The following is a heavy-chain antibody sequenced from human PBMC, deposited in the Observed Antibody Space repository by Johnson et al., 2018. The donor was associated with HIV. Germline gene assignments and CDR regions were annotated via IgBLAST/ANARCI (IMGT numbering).Heavy chain of an antibody. Sequence: QVQLVESGGGVVQPGWSLRLSCAASGFTFSSFGIHWVRQAPGKGLEWVAVVSDHGRTTYFADSVKGRFTISRDNSKNTLYLQMNNLRPEDTALYYCAKEGSSSPWAFDIWGQGTMVTVSS. J-gene: IGHJ3*02. D-gene: IGHD2-15*01. CDR1: GFTFSSFG. CDR2: VSDHGRTT. V-gene: IGHV3-30*18. CDR3: AKEGSSSPWAFDI.